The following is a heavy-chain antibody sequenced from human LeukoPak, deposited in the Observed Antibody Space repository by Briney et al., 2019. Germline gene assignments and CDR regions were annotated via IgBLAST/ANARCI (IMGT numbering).Heavy chain of an antibody. J-gene: IGHJ2*01. CDR3: AKEGMAGPYWYFDL. V-gene: IGHV3-30-3*01. CDR2: ISYDGSNK. CDR1: GFTFSSYP. D-gene: IGHD6-19*01. Sequence: PGGSLRLSCAASGFTFSSYPMHWVRQAPGKGLEWVAVISYDGSNKYYADSVKGRFTISRDNSKNTLYLQMNSLRAEDTAVYYCAKEGMAGPYWYFDLWGRGTLVTVSS.